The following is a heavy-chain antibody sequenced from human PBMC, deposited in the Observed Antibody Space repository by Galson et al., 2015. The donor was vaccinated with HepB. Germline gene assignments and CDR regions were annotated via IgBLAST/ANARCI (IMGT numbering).Heavy chain of an antibody. CDR3: ARDYYDSSGYPVGAFDI. CDR1: GFTVSSNY. Sequence: SLRLSCAASGFTVSSNYMSWVRQAPGKGLEWVSVIYSGGSTYYADSVKGRFTISRDNSKNTLYLQMNSLRAEDTAVYYCARDYYDSSGYPVGAFDIWGQGTMVTVSS. CDR2: IYSGGST. J-gene: IGHJ3*02. V-gene: IGHV3-53*01. D-gene: IGHD3-22*01.